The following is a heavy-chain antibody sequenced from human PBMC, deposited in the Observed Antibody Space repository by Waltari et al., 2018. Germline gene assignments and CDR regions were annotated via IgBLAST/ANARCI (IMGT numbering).Heavy chain of an antibody. CDR1: GGSLSGSY. CDR2: INQWGTT. Sequence: QVQLQQWGASLLKPSETLSLTCGASGGSLSGSYWSWIRQPPGKGLQWIGEINQWGTTNYNPSLMSRLTMSVHTSRAEFSMRLISVNAADTAIYYCARNKTRGAFDYWGQGILVIVSS. D-gene: IGHD1-26*01. V-gene: IGHV4-34*01. J-gene: IGHJ4*02. CDR3: ARNKTRGAFDY.